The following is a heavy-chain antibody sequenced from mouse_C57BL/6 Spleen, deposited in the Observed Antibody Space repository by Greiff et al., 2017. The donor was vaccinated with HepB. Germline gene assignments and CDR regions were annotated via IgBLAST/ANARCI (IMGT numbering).Heavy chain of an antibody. Sequence: EVQLQQSGPELVKPGASVKISCKASGYTFTDYYMNWVKQSHGKSLEWIGDINPNNGGTSYNQKFKGKATLTVDKSSSTAYMALRSLTSEDSAVYYCARGDYCGRFAYWGQGTLVTVSA. V-gene: IGHV1-26*01. CDR1: GYTFTDYY. CDR3: ARGDYCGRFAY. J-gene: IGHJ3*01. CDR2: INPNNGGT. D-gene: IGHD1-1*01.